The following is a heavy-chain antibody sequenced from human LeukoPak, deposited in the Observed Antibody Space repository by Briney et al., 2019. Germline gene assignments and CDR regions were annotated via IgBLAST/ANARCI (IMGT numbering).Heavy chain of an antibody. CDR3: AKASARIVVVSKHCDY. Sequence: GGSLRLSCAASGFTFSSYGMHWVRQAQGKGLERVAFIRYDGSNKYYEDSGKGRFTISRDNSKNTLYLQMNSLRAEDTAVYYCAKASARIVVVSKHCDYSCQGSLVTVSS. V-gene: IGHV3-30*02. CDR2: IRYDGSNK. J-gene: IGHJ4*02. CDR1: GFTFSSYG. D-gene: IGHD3-22*01.